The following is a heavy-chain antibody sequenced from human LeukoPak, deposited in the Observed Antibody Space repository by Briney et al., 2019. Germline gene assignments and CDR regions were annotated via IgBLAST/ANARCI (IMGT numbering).Heavy chain of an antibody. D-gene: IGHD5-18*01. CDR2: ISFDRRVQ. Sequence: GGSLRLSCAASEFTFSSYGMHWVRQAPGKGLEWVAVISFDRRVQYYADSVKGRLTISRDNAKNTLYLQMNSLRAEDTAVYYCARGGYHAYYLDYWGQGSLVTVSS. J-gene: IGHJ4*02. CDR1: EFTFSSYG. V-gene: IGHV3-30*03. CDR3: ARGGYHAYYLDY.